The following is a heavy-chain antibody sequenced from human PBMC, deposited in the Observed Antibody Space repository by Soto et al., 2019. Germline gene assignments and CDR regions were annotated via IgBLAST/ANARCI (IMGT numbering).Heavy chain of an antibody. J-gene: IGHJ6*02. CDR3: ARDRRLEGIGGEGCMDV. CDR1: GFTFYDYC. Sequence: AGGSLRLSSAAAGFTFYDYCMSWVRQAPGKGLEWVSGINWNGGSTGYAGSVKGRFTSSGDNCRTCLYLQMNSLRCEDTALCYCARDRRLEGIGGEGCMDVWGQGTTVTVSS. CDR2: INWNGGST. V-gene: IGHV3-20*04. D-gene: IGHD6-13*01.